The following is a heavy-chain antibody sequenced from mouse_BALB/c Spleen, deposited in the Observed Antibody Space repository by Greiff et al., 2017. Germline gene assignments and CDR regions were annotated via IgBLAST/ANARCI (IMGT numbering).Heavy chain of an antibody. J-gene: IGHJ2*01. Sequence: VQLQQSGPGLVAPSQSLSITCTVSGFSLTSYGVHWVRQPPGKGLEWLGVIWAGGSTNYNSALMSRLSISKDNSKSQVFLKMNSLQTDDTAMYYCARALITTANYFDYWGQGTTLTVSS. CDR1: GFSLTSYG. CDR3: ARALITTANYFDY. CDR2: IWAGGST. D-gene: IGHD1-2*01. V-gene: IGHV2-9*02.